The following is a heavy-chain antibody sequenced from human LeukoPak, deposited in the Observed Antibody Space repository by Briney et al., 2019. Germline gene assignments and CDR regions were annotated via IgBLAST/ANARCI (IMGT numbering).Heavy chain of an antibody. CDR3: ARDTVNYYDSSGYY. CDR1: GFTFSSYW. D-gene: IGHD3-22*01. Sequence: GGSLRLSCAASGFTFSSYWMSWVRQAPGKGLEWVANIKQDGSEKYYVDSVKGRFTISRDNAKNSLYLQMNSLRAEDTAVYYCARDTVNYYDSSGYYWGQGTLVTVSS. J-gene: IGHJ4*02. CDR2: IKQDGSEK. V-gene: IGHV3-7*01.